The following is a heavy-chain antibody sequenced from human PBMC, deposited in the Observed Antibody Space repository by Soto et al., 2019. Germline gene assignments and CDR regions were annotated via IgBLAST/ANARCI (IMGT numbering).Heavy chain of an antibody. CDR2: ISGSGSGT. CDR3: ARESDH. J-gene: IGHJ4*02. Sequence: GGSLRLSCAASGFTFSGDAMSWVRQAPGKGLEWVSTISGSGSGTYYADSMKGRFTISRDNSKNTLYLQMYSLRVEDTAVYYCARESDHWGQGTLVTVSS. CDR1: GFTFSGDA. V-gene: IGHV3-23*01.